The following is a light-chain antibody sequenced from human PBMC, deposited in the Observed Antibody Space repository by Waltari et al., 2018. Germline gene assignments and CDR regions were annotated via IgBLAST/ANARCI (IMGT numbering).Light chain of an antibody. V-gene: IGKV1-8*01. CDR2: AAS. CDR1: QSISSY. J-gene: IGKJ5*01. CDR3: QHFYTYTIA. Sequence: AIRITQSPSSLSASTGDRVTITCRASQSISSYLAWYQQKPGKAPKVLIYAASTLQSGVPSRFSGSGSGTDFTLTISCLQPEDFATYYCQHFYTYTIAFGHGTRLE.